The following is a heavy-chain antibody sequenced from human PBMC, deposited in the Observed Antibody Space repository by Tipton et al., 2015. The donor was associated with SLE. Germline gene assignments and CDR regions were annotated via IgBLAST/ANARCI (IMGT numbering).Heavy chain of an antibody. CDR3: ARGHPHIVVVIGGGWFDP. CDR1: GGSFSGYY. Sequence: GLVKPSETLSLTCAVYGGSFSGYYWSWIRQPPGKGLEWIGEINHSGSTNYNPSLKSRVSVSLDTSKNQFSLKLTSVTAADTAVYYCARGHPHIVVVIGGGWFDPWGQGTLVTVSS. V-gene: IGHV4-34*01. CDR2: INHSGST. D-gene: IGHD2-21*01. J-gene: IGHJ5*02.